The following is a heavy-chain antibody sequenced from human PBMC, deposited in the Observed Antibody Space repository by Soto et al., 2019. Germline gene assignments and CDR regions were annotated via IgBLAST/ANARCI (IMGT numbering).Heavy chain of an antibody. J-gene: IGHJ3*02. CDR3: AREQYYYDSSGYYSKAFDI. Sequence: GGSLRLSCAASGFTFSSYSMNWVRQAPGKGLEWVSYISSSSSTIYYADSVKGRFTISRDNAKNSLYLQMNSLRDEDTAVYYCAREQYYYDSSGYYSKAFDIWGQGTMVTVSS. D-gene: IGHD3-22*01. CDR2: ISSSSSTI. V-gene: IGHV3-48*02. CDR1: GFTFSSYS.